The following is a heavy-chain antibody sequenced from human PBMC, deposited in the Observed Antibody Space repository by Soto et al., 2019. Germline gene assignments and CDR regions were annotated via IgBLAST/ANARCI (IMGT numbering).Heavy chain of an antibody. V-gene: IGHV1-69*01. CDR1: GGSFNRHT. D-gene: IGHD3-3*01. CDR3: AILSD. J-gene: IGHJ4*02. Sequence: QVQLVQSGAEVRKPGSSVRVSCKASGGSFNRHTISWVRQAPGQGLEWMGGIIPIFGTANHAQKFQGRVTIIADESTSTVYMELSSLRSDDTAIYYCAILSDWGQGTLVTVSS. CDR2: IIPIFGTA.